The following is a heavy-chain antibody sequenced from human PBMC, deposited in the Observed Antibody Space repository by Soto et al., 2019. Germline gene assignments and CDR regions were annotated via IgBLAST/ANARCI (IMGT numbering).Heavy chain of an antibody. CDR1: GGSISSGGYY. D-gene: IGHD4-17*01. CDR3: ARDGPNTAGRRRNEHWFDP. CDR2: IYYSGST. Sequence: QVQLQESGPGLVKPSQTLSLTCTVSGGSISSGGYYWSWIRQHPGKGLEWIGYIYYSGSTYYNPSLKSRVTISVDTSKNQCSLKLSSVTAADTAVYYCARDGPNTAGRRRNEHWFDPWGQGTLVTVSS. V-gene: IGHV4-31*03. J-gene: IGHJ5*02.